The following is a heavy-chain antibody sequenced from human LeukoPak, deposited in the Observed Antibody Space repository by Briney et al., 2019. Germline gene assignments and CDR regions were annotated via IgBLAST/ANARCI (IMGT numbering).Heavy chain of an antibody. CDR1: GGSISSYY. CDR2: TYTTGNT. Sequence: PSETLSLTCIVSGGSISSYYWSWIRQPAGKGLEWIGRTYTTGNTNYNPSLKSRVTMSIDTSKKQFSLKLSSVTAADTAVYYCARGKYYYDSNSSYRYFDPWGQGTLVTVSS. J-gene: IGHJ5*02. V-gene: IGHV4-4*07. D-gene: IGHD3-22*01. CDR3: ARGKYYYDSNSSYRYFDP.